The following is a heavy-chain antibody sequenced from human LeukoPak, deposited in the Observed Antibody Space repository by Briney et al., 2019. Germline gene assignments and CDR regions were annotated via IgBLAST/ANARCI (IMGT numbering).Heavy chain of an antibody. J-gene: IGHJ4*02. CDR3: ARARDSSAWFSSDY. CDR1: GFTFSSYW. CDR2: IKQDGSEK. D-gene: IGHD6-13*01. V-gene: IGHV3-7*04. Sequence: PGGSLRLSCAASGFTFSSYWMSWVRQAPGKGLEWVANIKQDGSEKYYVDSVKGRFTISRDNAKNSLYLQMNILRAEDTAVYYCARARDSSAWFSSDYWGQGTLVTVSS.